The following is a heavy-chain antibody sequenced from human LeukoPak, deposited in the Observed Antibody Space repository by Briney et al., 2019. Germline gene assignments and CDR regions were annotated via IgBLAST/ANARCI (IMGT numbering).Heavy chain of an antibody. CDR2: IYYSGST. D-gene: IGHD2-2*01. CDR1: DGSISNSSYY. CDR3: ARGYCSSTICFRYFHH. Sequence: SETLSLTCTVSDGSISNSSYYWGWIRQPPGKGLEWIGSIYYSGSTYYNPSLKSRVTISVDTSKNQFSLKLNSVTAADTAVYYCARGYCSSTICFRYFHHWGQGTLVTVSS. J-gene: IGHJ1*01. V-gene: IGHV4-39*07.